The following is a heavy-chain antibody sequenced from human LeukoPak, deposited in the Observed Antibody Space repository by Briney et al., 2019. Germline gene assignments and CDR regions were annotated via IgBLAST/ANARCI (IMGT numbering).Heavy chain of an antibody. J-gene: IGHJ4*02. V-gene: IGHV4-34*01. D-gene: IGHD3-10*01. CDR3: AVGFGELLFDY. CDR1: GGSFSGYY. CDR2: INHSGST. Sequence: PSETLSLTCAVHGGSFSGYYWSWIRQPPGKGLEWIGEINHSGSTNYNPSLKSRATISVDTSKNQFSLKLSSVTAADTAVYYCAVGFGELLFDYWGQGTLVTVSS.